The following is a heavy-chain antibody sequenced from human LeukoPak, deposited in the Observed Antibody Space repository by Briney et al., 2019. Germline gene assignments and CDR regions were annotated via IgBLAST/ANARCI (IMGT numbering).Heavy chain of an antibody. CDR3: AKDRHFDY. Sequence: GGSPRLSCAASGFTFSSYGMHWVRQAPGKGLEWVAVISYDGSNKYYADSVKGRFTISRDNSKNTLYLQMNSLRAEDTAVYYCAKDRHFDYWGQGTLVTVSS. V-gene: IGHV3-30*18. J-gene: IGHJ4*02. CDR2: ISYDGSNK. CDR1: GFTFSSYG.